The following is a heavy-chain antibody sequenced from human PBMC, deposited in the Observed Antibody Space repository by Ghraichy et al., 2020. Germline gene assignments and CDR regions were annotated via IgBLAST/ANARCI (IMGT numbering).Heavy chain of an antibody. J-gene: IGHJ4*02. Sequence: GGSLRLSCAASGFTVSSNYMSWVRQAPGKGLEWVSVIYSGGSTYYADSVKGRFTISRDNSKNTLYLQMNSLRAEDTAVYYCARSKGFGELSHFDYWGQGTLVTVSS. CDR2: IYSGGST. D-gene: IGHD3-10*01. CDR1: GFTVSSNY. CDR3: ARSKGFGELSHFDY. V-gene: IGHV3-53*01.